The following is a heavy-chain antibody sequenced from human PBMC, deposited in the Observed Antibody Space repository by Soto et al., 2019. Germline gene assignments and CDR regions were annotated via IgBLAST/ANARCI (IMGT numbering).Heavy chain of an antibody. Sequence: ASVKVSCKASGYTFTGYYMHWVRQAPGQGLEWMGWINPNSGGTNYAQKFQGRVTMTRDTSISTAYMELSRLRSDDTAVYYCVTDIVVVPATGPWGQGTLVTVSS. CDR3: VTDIVVVPATGP. CDR1: GYTFTGYY. CDR2: INPNSGGT. J-gene: IGHJ5*02. V-gene: IGHV1-2*02. D-gene: IGHD2-2*01.